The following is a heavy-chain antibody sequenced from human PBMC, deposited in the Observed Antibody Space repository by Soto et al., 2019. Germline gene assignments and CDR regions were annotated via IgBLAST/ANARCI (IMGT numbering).Heavy chain of an antibody. CDR2: IYYSGST. CDR3: ARADGYFDL. V-gene: IGHV4-31*02. CDR1: GGSISSGGYY. Sequence: LCGGSISSGGYYWSWIRQHPGKGLEWIGYIYYSGSTYYNPSLKSRVTISLDTSKNQFSLKLSSVTAADTAVYYCARADGYFDLWGRGTLVTVSS. J-gene: IGHJ2*01.